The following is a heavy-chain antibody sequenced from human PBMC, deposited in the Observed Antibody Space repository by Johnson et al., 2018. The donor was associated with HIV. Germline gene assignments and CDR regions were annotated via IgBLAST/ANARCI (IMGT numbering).Heavy chain of an antibody. Sequence: QVQLVESGGGVVQSGRSLRLSCAASGFAFSRFAMHWVRQAPGKGLEWVAVISFDGGAIYYADSVAGRFTIPRDNSRDTLSLQMNSLRVEDTAVYYCAKGRLVGATTYDAFDIWGQGTMVTVSS. V-gene: IGHV3-30-3*01. CDR1: GFAFSRFA. CDR3: AKGRLVGATTYDAFDI. CDR2: ISFDGGAI. D-gene: IGHD1-26*01. J-gene: IGHJ3*02.